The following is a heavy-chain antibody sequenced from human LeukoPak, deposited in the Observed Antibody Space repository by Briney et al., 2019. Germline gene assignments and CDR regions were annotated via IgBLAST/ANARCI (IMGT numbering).Heavy chain of an antibody. V-gene: IGHV1-2*06. D-gene: IGHD3-3*01. Sequence: ASVKVSCKASGYTFTGYYMHWVRQAPGQGLEWMGRINPNSGGTNYAQKFQGRVTMTRDTSISTAYMELSRLRSDDTAVYYCARGEYYDFWSCYYWGQGTLVTVSS. CDR2: INPNSGGT. J-gene: IGHJ4*02. CDR3: ARGEYYDFWSCYY. CDR1: GYTFTGYY.